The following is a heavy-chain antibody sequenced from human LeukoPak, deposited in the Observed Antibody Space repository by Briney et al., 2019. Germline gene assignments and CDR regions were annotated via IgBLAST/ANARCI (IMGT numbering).Heavy chain of an antibody. Sequence: GGSLGLSCAASGFTFSTYWMGWVRQAPGKGLEWVANIKQDGSENYYVDSVKGRFTISRDNAKSSLYLQMNSLRAEDTAVYYCTRGGYARGDYWGQGTLVTVSS. V-gene: IGHV3-7*03. CDR1: GFTFSTYW. CDR3: TRGGYARGDY. CDR2: IKQDGSEN. J-gene: IGHJ4*02. D-gene: IGHD5-12*01.